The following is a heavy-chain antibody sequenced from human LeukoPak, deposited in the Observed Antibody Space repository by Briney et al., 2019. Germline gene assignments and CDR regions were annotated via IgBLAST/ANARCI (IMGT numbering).Heavy chain of an antibody. CDR3: ARARVYYVDAFDI. CDR1: GGTFSSYA. V-gene: IGHV1-69*13. CDR2: IIPIFGTA. J-gene: IGHJ3*02. D-gene: IGHD3-22*01. Sequence: ASVKVSCKASGGTFSSYAISWVRPAPGQGLEWVGGIIPIFGTANYAQKFQGRVTITADESTSTAYMELSSLRSEDTAVYYCARARVYYVDAFDIWGQGTMVTVSS.